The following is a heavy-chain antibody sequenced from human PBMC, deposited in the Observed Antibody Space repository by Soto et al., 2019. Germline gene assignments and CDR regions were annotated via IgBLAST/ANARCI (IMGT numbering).Heavy chain of an antibody. V-gene: IGHV3-23*01. CDR1: GFTFSNYA. CDR3: ANPPRTMEPTIYYYYGMDA. D-gene: IGHD1-1*01. Sequence: EVQLLESGGGLVQPGGSLRLSCAASGFTFSNYAMTWVRQAPGKGLEWVSAISGSGGSTYYADSVKGRFTISRDNSKNTLNPQMDSLRAADTAVSYCANPPRTMEPTIYYYYGMDAWGQGTTVTVSS. CDR2: ISGSGGST. J-gene: IGHJ6*02.